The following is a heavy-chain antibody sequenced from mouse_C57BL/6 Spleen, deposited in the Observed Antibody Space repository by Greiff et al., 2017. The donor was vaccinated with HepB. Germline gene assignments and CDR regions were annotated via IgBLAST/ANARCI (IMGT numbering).Heavy chain of an antibody. CDR1: GYTFTDYE. Sequence: VKLQESGAELVRPGASVTLSCKASGYTFTDYEMHWVKQTPVHGLEWIGAIDPETGGTAYNQKFKGKAILTADKSSSTAYMELRSLTSEDSAVYYCTREGLVYWGQGTTLTVSS. J-gene: IGHJ2*01. CDR3: TREGLVY. D-gene: IGHD3-3*01. V-gene: IGHV1-15*01. CDR2: IDPETGGT.